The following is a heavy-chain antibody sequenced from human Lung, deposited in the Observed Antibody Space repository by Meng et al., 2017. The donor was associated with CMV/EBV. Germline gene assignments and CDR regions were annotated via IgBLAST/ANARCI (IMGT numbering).Heavy chain of an antibody. J-gene: IGHJ4*02. CDR1: GDIVSSNSSA. V-gene: IGHV6-1*01. CDR3: ARGINGGCGD. CDR2: TYYRSKWYH. Sequence: QVPLPQSGPGLVKPSQTLSLPCAISGDIVSSNSSAWHWIRQSPSRGLEWLGRTYYRSKWYHEYAVSVKSRITISPDTPKNQFSLQLNSMTPEDTAVYYCARGINGGCGDWGQGTLVTVSS. D-gene: IGHD4-23*01.